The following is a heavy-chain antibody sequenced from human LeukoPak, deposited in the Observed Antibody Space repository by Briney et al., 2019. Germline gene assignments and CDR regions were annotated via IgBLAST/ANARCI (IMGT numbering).Heavy chain of an antibody. J-gene: IGHJ6*03. CDR1: GGSISSSSYY. Sequence: PSETLSLTCTVSGGSISSSSYYWGWIRQPPGKGLEWIGSIYYSGSTYYNPSLKSRVTISVDTSKNQFSLKLSSVTAADTAVYYCARDANSGYVVYYYMDVWGKGTTVTISS. D-gene: IGHD5-12*01. CDR2: IYYSGST. CDR3: ARDANSGYVVYYYMDV. V-gene: IGHV4-39*07.